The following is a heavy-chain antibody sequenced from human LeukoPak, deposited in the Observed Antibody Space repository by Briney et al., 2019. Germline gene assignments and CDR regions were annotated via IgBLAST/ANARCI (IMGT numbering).Heavy chain of an antibody. V-gene: IGHV3-33*01. CDR1: GFTFGTYG. J-gene: IGHJ3*02. CDR3: ARAGGITMIREVKVLNAFDI. CDR2: TWYDGSKN. D-gene: IGHD3-22*01. Sequence: GGSLRLSCAASGFTFGTYGMHWVRQAPGKGLEWVAVTWYDGSKNYYADSVKGRSTISRGNSKNTLYLQMDSLRAQDTAVYYCARAGGITMIREVKVLNAFDIWGQGTMVTVSS.